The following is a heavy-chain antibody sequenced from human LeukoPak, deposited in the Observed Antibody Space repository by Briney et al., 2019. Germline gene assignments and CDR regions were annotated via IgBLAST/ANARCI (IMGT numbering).Heavy chain of an antibody. CDR3: AGFGSGWYYFDY. V-gene: IGHV4-34*01. CDR2: INHSGST. J-gene: IGHJ4*02. CDR1: GGSFSGYY. D-gene: IGHD6-19*01. Sequence: PSETLSLTCAVYGGSFSGYYWSWIRQPPGKGLEWIGEINHSGSTNYNPSLKSRVTISVDTSKNQFSLKLSSVTAADTAVYYCAGFGSGWYYFDYWGQGTLVTVSS.